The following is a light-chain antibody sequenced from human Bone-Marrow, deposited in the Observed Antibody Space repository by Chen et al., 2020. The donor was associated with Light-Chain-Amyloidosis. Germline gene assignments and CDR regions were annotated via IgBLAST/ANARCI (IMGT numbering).Light chain of an antibody. V-gene: IGKV4-1*01. J-gene: IGKJ1*01. Sequence: DIVMTQSPDSLAVYLGGRATINCKSSQSILFSSNSENYLAWYQKKPGQPPKLLIYWASTRESGVPDRFSGSGSGTDFTLTISSLQAEDVAVYYCQQYYSAPWTFGQGTKVDVK. CDR2: WAS. CDR3: QQYYSAPWT. CDR1: QSILFSSNSENY.